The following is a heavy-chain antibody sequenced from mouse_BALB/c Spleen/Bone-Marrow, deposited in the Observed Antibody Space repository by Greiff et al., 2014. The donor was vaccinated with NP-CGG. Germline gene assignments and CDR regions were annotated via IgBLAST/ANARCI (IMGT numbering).Heavy chain of an antibody. V-gene: IGHV1S81*02. CDR3: TRRDY. CDR2: INPNNGNI. CDR1: GYTFTSYY. Sequence: QVQLQQPGAELVKPGASVKLSCKASGYTFTSYYMYWVKQRPGQGLEWIGGINPNNGNINFSETFKSKTTLTVDKSSSTAYMQLSSLTSEDSAVYYCTRRDYWGQGTTLTVSS. J-gene: IGHJ2*01.